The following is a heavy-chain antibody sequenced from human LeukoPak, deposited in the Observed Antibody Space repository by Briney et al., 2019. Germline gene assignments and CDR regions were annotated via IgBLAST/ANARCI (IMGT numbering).Heavy chain of an antibody. J-gene: IGHJ4*02. V-gene: IGHV3-23*01. Sequence: GGSVRLSCAASGFTFTSYAMNWVRQAPGKGLEWVSAITGSGANTYYADSVRGRFTVSRDNSKNTLYLQMNSLRAEDTAFYYCAPRLSSTWYYFDYWGQGTLVTVSS. CDR2: ITGSGANT. CDR3: APRLSSTWYYFDY. D-gene: IGHD6-13*01. CDR1: GFTFTSYA.